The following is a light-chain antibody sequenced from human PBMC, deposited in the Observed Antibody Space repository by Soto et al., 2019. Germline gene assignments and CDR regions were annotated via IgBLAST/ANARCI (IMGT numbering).Light chain of an antibody. CDR1: QSINIY. Sequence: EIVLTQSPAALSLSPGGRATLSCRVSQSINIYLAWYQQKLGQAPRLLIYDASIRATGIPARFSGSGSGTDFPLTISSLEPEDFGVYYCQHRYSWPLTLGGGTKVNIK. V-gene: IGKV3-11*01. CDR2: DAS. J-gene: IGKJ4*01. CDR3: QHRYSWPLT.